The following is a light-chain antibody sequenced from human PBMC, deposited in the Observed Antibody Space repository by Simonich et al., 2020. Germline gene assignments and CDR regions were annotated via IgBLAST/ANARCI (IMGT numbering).Light chain of an antibody. V-gene: IGKV4-1*01. CDR2: WAS. CDR3: QQYYSTPFT. J-gene: IGKJ3*01. Sequence: DIVMTQTPDSLAVSLGEGPTINCKSSQRVLYSSNNKNYLAWYQQKPAQPPKLLIYWASTRESGFPDRFSGSGSGTDFTLPISSLQAEDVAVYYCQQYYSTPFTFGPGTKVDIQ. CDR1: QRVLYSSNNKNY.